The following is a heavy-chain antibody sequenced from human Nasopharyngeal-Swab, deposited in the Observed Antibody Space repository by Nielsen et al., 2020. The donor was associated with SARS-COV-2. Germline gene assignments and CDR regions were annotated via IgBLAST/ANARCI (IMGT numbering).Heavy chain of an antibody. CDR3: AREGPAIWYGEYETSKSGMDV. Sequence: WIRQPPGQGLEWIGYIYYSGSTNYNPSLKSRVTISVDTSKNQSSLKQRYVTAADTAVYYCAREGPAIWYGEYETSKSGMDVWGQGTTVTVSS. J-gene: IGHJ6*02. D-gene: IGHD3-10*01. V-gene: IGHV4-59*12. CDR2: IYYSGST.